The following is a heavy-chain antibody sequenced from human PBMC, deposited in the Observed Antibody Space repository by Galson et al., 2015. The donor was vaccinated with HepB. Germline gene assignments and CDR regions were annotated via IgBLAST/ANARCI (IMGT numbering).Heavy chain of an antibody. J-gene: IGHJ3*02. CDR1: GFTVSSNY. CDR3: AIQLWSNDAFDI. V-gene: IGHV3-66*04. Sequence: SLRLSCAASGFTVSSNYMSWVRQAPGKGLEWVSVIYSGGSTYYADSVKGRFTISRDNSKNTLYLQMNSLRAEDKAVYYCAIQLWSNDAFDIWGQGTMVTVSS. D-gene: IGHD5-18*01. CDR2: IYSGGST.